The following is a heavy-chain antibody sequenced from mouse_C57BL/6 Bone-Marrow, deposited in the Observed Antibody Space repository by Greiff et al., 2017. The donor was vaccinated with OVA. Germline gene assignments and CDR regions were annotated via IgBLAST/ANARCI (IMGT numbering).Heavy chain of an antibody. CDR1: GYAFTNYL. CDR3: ARGDCGSSYVLYWYFDV. CDR2: INPGSGGT. Sequence: QVQLQQPGAELVRPGTSVKVSCKASGYAFTNYLIEWVKQRPGQGLEWIGVINPGSGGTNYNEKFKGKATLTADKSSSTAYMQLSSLTSEDSAVYFCARGDCGSSYVLYWYFDVWGTGTTVTVSS. J-gene: IGHJ1*03. V-gene: IGHV1-54*01. D-gene: IGHD1-1*01.